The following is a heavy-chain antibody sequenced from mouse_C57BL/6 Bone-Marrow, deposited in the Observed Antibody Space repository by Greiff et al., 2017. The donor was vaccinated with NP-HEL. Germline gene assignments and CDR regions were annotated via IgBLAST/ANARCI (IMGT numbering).Heavy chain of an antibody. J-gene: IGHJ4*01. V-gene: IGHV1-80*01. Sequence: VKLKQSGAELVKPGASVKISCKTSDYAFSSYWMNWVKQRPGKGLEWIGQIYPGDGDTNYNGKFKGKATLTADKSSSTVYIQLSSLTFEDSAVYLCARGDYGSSRFGYAMDYWGQGTSVTVSS. CDR3: ARGDYGSSRFGYAMDY. CDR2: IYPGDGDT. CDR1: DYAFSSYW. D-gene: IGHD1-1*01.